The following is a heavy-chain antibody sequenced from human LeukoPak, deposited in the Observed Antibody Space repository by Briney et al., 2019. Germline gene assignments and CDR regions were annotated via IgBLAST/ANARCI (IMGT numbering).Heavy chain of an antibody. J-gene: IGHJ3*02. CDR2: MNPNSGNT. CDR1: GYTFTSYD. CDR3: ARGQSSTGDDAFDI. Sequence: GASVKASCKASGYTFTSYDINWVRQATGQGLEWMGWMNPNSGNTGYAQKFQGRVTMTRNTSISTAYMELSSLRSEDTAVYYCARGQSSTGDDAFDIWGQGTMVTVSS. V-gene: IGHV1-8*01. D-gene: IGHD7-27*01.